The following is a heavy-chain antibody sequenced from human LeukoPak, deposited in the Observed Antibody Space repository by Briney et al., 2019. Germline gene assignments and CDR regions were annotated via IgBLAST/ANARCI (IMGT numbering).Heavy chain of an antibody. Sequence: GASVKVSCKASGYTFTGYYMHWVRQAPGQGLEWMGWINPNSGGTNYAQKFQGRVTMTRDTSISTAYMELSRLRSDDTAVYYCATKVKWELSWPYLDYWGQGTLVTVSS. CDR2: INPNSGGT. V-gene: IGHV1-2*02. D-gene: IGHD1-26*01. J-gene: IGHJ4*02. CDR1: GYTFTGYY. CDR3: ATKVKWELSWPYLDY.